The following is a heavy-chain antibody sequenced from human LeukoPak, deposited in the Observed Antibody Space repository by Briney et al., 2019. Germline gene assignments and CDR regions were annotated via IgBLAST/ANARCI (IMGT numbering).Heavy chain of an antibody. V-gene: IGHV4-61*02. D-gene: IGHD6-13*01. Sequence: SETLSLTCTVSGGSISSGDYYWSWIRQPAGKGLEWIGRIYTSGSTNYNPSLKSRVTISVDTSKNQFSLKLSSVTAADTAVYYCARDGMRGQQLGTWGQGTLVTVSS. J-gene: IGHJ5*02. CDR2: IYTSGST. CDR3: ARDGMRGQQLGT. CDR1: GGSISSGDYY.